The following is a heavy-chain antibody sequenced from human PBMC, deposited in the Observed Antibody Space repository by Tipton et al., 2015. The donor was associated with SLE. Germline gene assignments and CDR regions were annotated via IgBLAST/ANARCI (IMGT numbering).Heavy chain of an antibody. J-gene: IGHJ4*02. D-gene: IGHD5-24*01. CDR3: ARRARDGWFFDS. Sequence: TLSLTCSVFGDSMSTRSYYWGWIRQAPGKGLEWIAGITYSGSTVYNPSLRSRINISLDTSKNQFSLRLSSVTAADTAVYYCARRARDGWFFDSWGQGLLVTVSS. V-gene: IGHV4-39*07. CDR2: ITYSGST. CDR1: GDSMSTRSYY.